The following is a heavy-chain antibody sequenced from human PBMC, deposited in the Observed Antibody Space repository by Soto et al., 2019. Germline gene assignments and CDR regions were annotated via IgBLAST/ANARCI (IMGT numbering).Heavy chain of an antibody. CDR2: INHSGST. CDR3: ARGPRTHSTAFHTE. J-gene: IGHJ4*02. Sequence: SDTLSLTCAVYGGTFSGYYWSWIRQPPGKGLEWIGEINHSGSTNYNPSLKSRVTISVDTSKNQFSLKLSSVTAADTAVYYCARGPRTHSTAFHTEWGQGPLVTVSS. D-gene: IGHD4-17*01. CDR1: GGTFSGYY. V-gene: IGHV4-34*01.